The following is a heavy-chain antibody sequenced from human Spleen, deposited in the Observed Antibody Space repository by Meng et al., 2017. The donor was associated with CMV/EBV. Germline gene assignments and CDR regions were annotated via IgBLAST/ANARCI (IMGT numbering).Heavy chain of an antibody. CDR1: GYTFTGYY. CDR3: ARDYLPDPINQQLVRNYYGMDV. CDR2: INPNSGGT. V-gene: IGHV1-2*02. J-gene: IGHJ6*02. Sequence: ASVKVSCKASGYTFTGYYMHWVRQAPGQGLEWMGWINPNSGGTNYAQKFQGRVTMTRDTSISTAYMELSRLRSDDTAVYYCARDYLPDPINQQLVRNYYGMDVWGQGTTVTVSS. D-gene: IGHD6-13*01.